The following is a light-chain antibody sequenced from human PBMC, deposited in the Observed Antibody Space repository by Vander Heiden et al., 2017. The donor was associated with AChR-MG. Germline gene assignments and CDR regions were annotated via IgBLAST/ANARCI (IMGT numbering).Light chain of an antibody. J-gene: IGKJ1*01. Sequence: DIQMTQSPYTLSASVGDSVTISCRASQTISSWLAWYQQKPGKPPKLLIYRASTLDSGVPSRFSGSGSGTEFNLTISGLQPDDFVTYYCRQDKSYPWTFGQGTKVEIK. CDR2: RAS. V-gene: IGKV1-5*03. CDR3: RQDKSYPWT. CDR1: QTISSW.